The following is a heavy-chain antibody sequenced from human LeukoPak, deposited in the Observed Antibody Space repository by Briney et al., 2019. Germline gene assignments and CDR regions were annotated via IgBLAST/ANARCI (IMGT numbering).Heavy chain of an antibody. CDR3: ARATPYYYGMDV. J-gene: IGHJ6*02. Sequence: SETLSLTCTVSGGSITNYYWSWIRQPPGKGLEWIGYIYYSGSTNYNPSLKSRVTISVDTSKNQFSLKLSSVTAADTAVYYCARATPYYYGMDVWGQGTTVTVSS. CDR2: IYYSGST. V-gene: IGHV4-59*01. D-gene: IGHD4-17*01. CDR1: GGSITNYY.